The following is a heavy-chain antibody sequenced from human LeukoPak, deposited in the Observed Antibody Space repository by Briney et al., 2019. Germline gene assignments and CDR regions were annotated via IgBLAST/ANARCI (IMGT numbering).Heavy chain of an antibody. V-gene: IGHV4-59*01. CDR2: VYYTGST. CDR3: GAFDV. CDR1: GGSISSFY. J-gene: IGHJ3*01. Sequence: SETLSLTCTVSGGSISSFYCSWVRQPPGKGLEWIGYVYYTGSTNYSPSLKSRVTISMDASKNQFSLKLRSVTAADTAVYYCGAFDVWGQGTMVTVSS.